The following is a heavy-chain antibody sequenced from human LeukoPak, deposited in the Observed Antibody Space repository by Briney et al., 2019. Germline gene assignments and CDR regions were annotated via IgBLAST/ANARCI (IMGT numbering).Heavy chain of an antibody. CDR1: GGSISSYD. CDR3: AREAKSFSYESSGYYSNNYYYYYMDV. V-gene: IGHV4-4*07. Sequence: SETLSLTCTVAGGSISSYDWSWIRQPAGEGLEWIGRMYNSGRTTYNPSLKGRLTMSVDTSKNQFSLKLTSVTAADTAVYYCAREAKSFSYESSGYYSNNYYYYYMDVWGTGTTVTISS. J-gene: IGHJ6*03. D-gene: IGHD3-22*01. CDR2: MYNSGRT.